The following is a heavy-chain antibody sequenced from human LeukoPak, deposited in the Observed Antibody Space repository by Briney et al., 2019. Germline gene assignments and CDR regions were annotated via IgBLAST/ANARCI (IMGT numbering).Heavy chain of an antibody. J-gene: IGHJ4*02. V-gene: IGHV4-34*01. CDR2: INHSGST. Sequence: SETLSLTCAVYGGSFSGYYWSWIRQPPGKGLEWIGEINHSGSTNYNPSLKSRATISVDTSKNQFSLKLSSVTAADTAVYYCAREVGDTAMVTHFDYWGQGTLVTVSS. D-gene: IGHD5-18*01. CDR1: GGSFSGYY. CDR3: AREVGDTAMVTHFDY.